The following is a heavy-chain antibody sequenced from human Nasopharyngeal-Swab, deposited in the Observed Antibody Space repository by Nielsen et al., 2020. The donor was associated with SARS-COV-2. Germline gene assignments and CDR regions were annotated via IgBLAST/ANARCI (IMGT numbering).Heavy chain of an antibody. D-gene: IGHD3-10*01. CDR2: VSASGGST. CDR3: AKDGVVRGDALDL. J-gene: IGHJ3*01. CDR1: GFTFNIYA. Sequence: GGSLRLSCAASGFTFNIYAMAWVRQAPGRGLQWVTGVSASGGSTYYTDSVKGRFSISRDNSKNTLFLQMHSLRVKDTAVYYCAKDGVVRGDALDLWGQGTMVTVSS. V-gene: IGHV3-23*01.